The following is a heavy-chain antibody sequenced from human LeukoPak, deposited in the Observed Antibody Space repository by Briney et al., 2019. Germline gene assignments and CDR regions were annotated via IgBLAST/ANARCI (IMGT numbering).Heavy chain of an antibody. V-gene: IGHV3-48*03. D-gene: IGHD3-22*01. Sequence: GGSLRLSCAASGFTFSSYEMNWVRQAPGKGLEWVSYISSSGSTIYYADSVKGRFTISRDNAKNSLYLQMNSLRAEDTAVYYCASVTYYYDSSGYLPSGVAAFDIWGQGTMVTVSS. CDR3: ASVTYYYDSSGYLPSGVAAFDI. CDR2: ISSSGSTI. J-gene: IGHJ3*02. CDR1: GFTFSSYE.